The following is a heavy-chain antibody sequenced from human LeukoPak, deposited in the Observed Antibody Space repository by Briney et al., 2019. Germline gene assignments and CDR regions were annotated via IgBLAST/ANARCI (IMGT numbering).Heavy chain of an antibody. CDR2: IYYSGST. Sequence: SETLSLTCTVSGVSISSYYWSWLRQPPGKGLEWVGYIYYSGSTNYNPSLKSRVTISVDTSKNQFSLKLSSVTAADTAVYYCARDLPSGRDSSSWYWAFDLWGRGTLVTVSS. CDR1: GVSISSYY. CDR3: ARDLPSGRDSSSWYWAFDL. D-gene: IGHD6-13*01. V-gene: IGHV4-59*01. J-gene: IGHJ2*01.